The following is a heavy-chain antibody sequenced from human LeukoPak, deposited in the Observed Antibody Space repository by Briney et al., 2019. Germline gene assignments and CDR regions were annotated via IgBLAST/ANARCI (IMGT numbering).Heavy chain of an antibody. D-gene: IGHD6-19*01. CDR1: GYTFTSYG. CDR2: ISAYNGNT. V-gene: IGHV1-18*01. Sequence: ASVKVSCKASGYTFTSYGISWVRQAPGQGLEWMGWISAYNGNTNYAQKLQGRVTMTTDTSTSTVYMELSSLRSEDTAVYYCARAPEYSSGWILFDYWGQGTLVTVSS. CDR3: ARAPEYSSGWILFDY. J-gene: IGHJ4*02.